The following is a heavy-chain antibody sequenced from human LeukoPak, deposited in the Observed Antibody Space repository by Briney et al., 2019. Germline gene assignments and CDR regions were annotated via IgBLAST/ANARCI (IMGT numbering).Heavy chain of an antibody. CDR3: ARDLAAAGTFSY. Sequence: ASVKVSCKASGYTFTGYFMHWVRQAPGQGLEWMGWINPNSGGTNHAQNFQGRVTMTRDTSVSAAYMELSRLRSDDTAVYYCARDLAAAGTFSYWGQGTLVTVSS. CDR1: GYTFTGYF. V-gene: IGHV1-2*02. D-gene: IGHD6-13*01. CDR2: INPNSGGT. J-gene: IGHJ4*02.